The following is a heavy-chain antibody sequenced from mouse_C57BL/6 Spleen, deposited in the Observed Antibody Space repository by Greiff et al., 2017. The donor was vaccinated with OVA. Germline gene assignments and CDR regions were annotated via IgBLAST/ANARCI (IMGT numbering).Heavy chain of an antibody. V-gene: IGHV1-82*01. Sequence: ESGPELVKPGASVKISCKASGYAFSSSWMNWVKQRPGKGLEWIGRIYPGDGDTNYNGKFKGKATLTADKSSSTAYMQLSSLTSEDSAVYFCARWDYGSSYNFDYWGQGTTLTVSS. CDR3: ARWDYGSSYNFDY. CDR2: IYPGDGDT. CDR1: GYAFSSSW. J-gene: IGHJ2*01. D-gene: IGHD1-1*01.